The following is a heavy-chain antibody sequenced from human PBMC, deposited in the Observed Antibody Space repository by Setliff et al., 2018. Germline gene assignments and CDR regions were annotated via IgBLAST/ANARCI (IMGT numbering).Heavy chain of an antibody. J-gene: IGHJ5*02. Sequence: LSLTCTVSGGSVSNSGFFWGRLRQAPGKGLEWIGNIYDSGSSNYNASLKSRLIITRDTSKNQISLKLTSVTAADTAVYYCGRGFSRIEGWGNWFDPWGQGILVTVSS. CDR1: GGSVSNSGFF. CDR3: GRGFSRIEGWGNWFDP. D-gene: IGHD2-15*01. V-gene: IGHV4-39*01. CDR2: IYDSGSS.